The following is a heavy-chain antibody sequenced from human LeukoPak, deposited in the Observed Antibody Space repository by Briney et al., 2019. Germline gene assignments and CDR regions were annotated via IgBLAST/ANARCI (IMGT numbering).Heavy chain of an antibody. CDR3: ARVGCSSTSCSNGFDY. Sequence: SETLSLTCTVSGGSISSGGYYWSWIRQPPGKGLEWIGYIYHSGSTYYNPSLKSRVTISVDRSKNQFSLKLSSVTAADTAVYYCARVGCSSTSCSNGFDYWGQGTLVTVSS. CDR2: IYHSGST. V-gene: IGHV4-30-2*01. D-gene: IGHD2-2*01. J-gene: IGHJ4*02. CDR1: GGSISSGGYY.